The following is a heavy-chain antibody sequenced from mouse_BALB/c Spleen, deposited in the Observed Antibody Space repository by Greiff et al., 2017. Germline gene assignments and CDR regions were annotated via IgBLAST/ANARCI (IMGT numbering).Heavy chain of an antibody. CDR2: INPGSGGT. CDR1: GYAFTNYL. J-gene: IGHJ2*01. Sequence: VQLQESGAELVRPGTSVKVSCKASGYAFTNYLIEWVKQRPGQGLEWIGVINPGSGGTNYTEKFKGKATLTEDKSSSTAYMQLSSLTSDDSAVYYCARKEDWDYFDYWGQGTTLTVSS. CDR3: ARKEDWDYFDY. D-gene: IGHD4-1*01. V-gene: IGHV1-54*01.